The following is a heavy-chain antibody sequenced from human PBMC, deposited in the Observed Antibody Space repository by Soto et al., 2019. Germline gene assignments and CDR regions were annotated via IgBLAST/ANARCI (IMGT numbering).Heavy chain of an antibody. J-gene: IGHJ4*02. CDR3: AHRQTGHCSGGNCPFDY. Sequence: SGPTLVNPTQTLTVTCTFSGFSLSSSGVGVGWIRQPPGKALEWLALVYWDDDKRYTSSLKTRPTITKGTSKNQVVLTMTNMDPVDTATYYCAHRQTGHCSGGNCPFDYWGQGTLVTVSS. D-gene: IGHD2-15*01. CDR1: GFSLSSSGVG. V-gene: IGHV2-5*02. CDR2: VYWDDDK.